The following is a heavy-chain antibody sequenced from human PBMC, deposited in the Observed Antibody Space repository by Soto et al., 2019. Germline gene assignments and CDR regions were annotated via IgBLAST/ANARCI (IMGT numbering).Heavy chain of an antibody. V-gene: IGHV1-18*01. CDR2: ISAYNGNT. CDR3: ARRMIPFGGDTPTNDY. Sequence: QVQLVQSGAEVKKPGASVKVSCKASGYTFTSYGISWVRQAPGQGLEWMGWISAYNGNTNYAQKLQGRVTMTTDTPTSKDYIELMSLRSDDTAVYYCARRMIPFGGDTPTNDYWGQGTLVTVS. CDR1: GYTFTSYG. J-gene: IGHJ4*02. D-gene: IGHD3-16*01.